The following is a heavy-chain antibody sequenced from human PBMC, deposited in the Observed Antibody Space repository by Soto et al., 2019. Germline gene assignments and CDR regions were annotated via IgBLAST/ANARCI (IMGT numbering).Heavy chain of an antibody. CDR2: IYYNGST. CDR1: GGSVSSYH. D-gene: IGHD6-6*01. Sequence: VQLQESGEGLLKPSETLSLTCTVSGGSVSSYHWTWIRQSPGKGLEWIGYIYYNGSTDYNPSLKSRLTVSVSTSKRQFYLRLTSVTAADTAVYYCAREFFWRSSSSPTYYYYLDVWGKGTTVTVSS. V-gene: IGHV4-59*02. J-gene: IGHJ6*03. CDR3: AREFFWRSSSSPTYYYYLDV.